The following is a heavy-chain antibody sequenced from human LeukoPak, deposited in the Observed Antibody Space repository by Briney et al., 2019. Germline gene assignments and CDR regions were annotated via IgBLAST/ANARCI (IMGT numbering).Heavy chain of an antibody. D-gene: IGHD6-25*01. Sequence: GGSLRLSCSVSGFIFSSYAMHWVRQAPGKGLEWVAVISYDGNDKYYADSVKGRFTISRDSSENTLFLQMSSLRIEDTAVYYCAREWGNSGFDYWGQGTLVTVSS. CDR3: AREWGNSGFDY. CDR2: ISYDGNDK. CDR1: GFIFSSYA. J-gene: IGHJ4*02. V-gene: IGHV3-30-3*01.